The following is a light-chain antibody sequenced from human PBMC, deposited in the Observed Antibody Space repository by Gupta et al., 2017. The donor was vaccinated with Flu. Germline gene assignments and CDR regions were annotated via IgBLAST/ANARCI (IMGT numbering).Light chain of an antibody. Sequence: SPGSLSASVGDRVTITCRASQTITTYLNWYRQKPGNAPKVLIYGASHLPTGVPSRFSGSGSGTDFTLTISGLQPEDFAMYYCQQSYSSITFGQGTQVDIK. CDR2: GAS. V-gene: IGKV1-39*01. J-gene: IGKJ5*01. CDR1: QTITTY. CDR3: QQSYSSIT.